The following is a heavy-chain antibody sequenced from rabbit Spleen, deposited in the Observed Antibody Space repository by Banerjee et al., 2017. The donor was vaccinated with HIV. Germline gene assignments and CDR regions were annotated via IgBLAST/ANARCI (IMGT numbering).Heavy chain of an antibody. V-gene: IGHV1S40*01. Sequence: QSLEESGGGLVEPGASLTLTCTASGFSFSSGYWMCWVRQAPGKGLEWIGYIDPLFGTTYYANWVNGRFTISSHNAQNTLYLQLNSLTAADTATYFCVRDTWHFKLWGPGTLVTVS. D-gene: IGHD3-1*01. CDR2: IDPLFGTT. CDR1: GFSFSSGYW. J-gene: IGHJ4*01. CDR3: VRDTWHFKL.